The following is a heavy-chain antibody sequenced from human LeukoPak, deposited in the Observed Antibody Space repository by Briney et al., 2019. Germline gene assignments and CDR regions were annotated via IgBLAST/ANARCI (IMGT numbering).Heavy chain of an antibody. J-gene: IGHJ3*02. CDR3: ARVGNSGYYRAFDI. Sequence: ASVKVSCKASGYTFTSYDINWVRQAPGQGPEWMGWVSGYTGNTNYAQRFQGRVTMTTDTSTSTAYMELRSLRSDDTAVYYCARVGNSGYYRAFDIWGQGTMVTVSS. D-gene: IGHD3-3*01. CDR2: VSGYTGNT. CDR1: GYTFTSYD. V-gene: IGHV1-18*01.